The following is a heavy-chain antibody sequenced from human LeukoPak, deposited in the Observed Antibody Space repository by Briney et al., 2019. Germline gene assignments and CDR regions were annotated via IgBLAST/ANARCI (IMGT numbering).Heavy chain of an antibody. CDR2: INYSGST. Sequence: SETLSLTCTVSGGSISSNSYYWGWIRQPPGKGLEWIGSINYSGSTYYNPSLKSRVTISVDTSKNQFSLKLSSVTAADTAVYYCAKGGPKQLPTDYWGQGTLVTVSS. V-gene: IGHV4-39*07. CDR3: AKGGPKQLPTDY. CDR1: GGSISSNSYY. D-gene: IGHD6-13*01. J-gene: IGHJ4*02.